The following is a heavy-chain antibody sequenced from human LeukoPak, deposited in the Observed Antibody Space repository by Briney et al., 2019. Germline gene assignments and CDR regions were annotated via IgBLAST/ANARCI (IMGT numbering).Heavy chain of an antibody. D-gene: IGHD6-13*01. Sequence: GGSLRLSCAASGFTFSSYDMHWVRQATGKGREWVSAIGTAGDTYYPGSVKGRFTISRENAKNSLYLQMNSLRAGDTAVYYCARAGYSSSWYSRYFDLWGRGTLVTVSS. V-gene: IGHV3-13*01. CDR3: ARAGYSSSWYSRYFDL. J-gene: IGHJ2*01. CDR1: GFTFSSYD. CDR2: IGTAGDT.